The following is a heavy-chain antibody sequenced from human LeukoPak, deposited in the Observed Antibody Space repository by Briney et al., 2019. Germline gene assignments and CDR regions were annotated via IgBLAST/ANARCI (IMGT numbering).Heavy chain of an antibody. D-gene: IGHD3-22*01. CDR3: ARDHRYDSNGYSYFEY. CDR2: ISAYNGDT. CDR1: GYTYNIYG. Sequence: ASVKVSCQASGYTYNIYGISWVRQAPGQGLEWMGWISAYNGDTKYTQNFQGRVTMTADTSTSTAYMELRGLRSDDTAVYYCARDHRYDSNGYSYFEYWGQGTLVTVSS. V-gene: IGHV1-18*01. J-gene: IGHJ4*02.